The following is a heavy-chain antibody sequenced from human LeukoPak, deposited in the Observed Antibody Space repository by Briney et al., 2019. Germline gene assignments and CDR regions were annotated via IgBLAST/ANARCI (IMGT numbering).Heavy chain of an antibody. J-gene: IGHJ4*02. CDR1: GFTFTHYY. CDR2: INPHSGVR. V-gene: IGHV1-2*02. CDR3: VREGITKAFDL. D-gene: IGHD1-14*01. Sequence: ASVKVSCKASGFTFTHYYMHWVRLAPGQGQEWMGYINPHSGVRSVPQKFRGRVVLTTDKYISAANMELRSLIWGETETEYCVREGITKAFDLWGQGALVTVSS.